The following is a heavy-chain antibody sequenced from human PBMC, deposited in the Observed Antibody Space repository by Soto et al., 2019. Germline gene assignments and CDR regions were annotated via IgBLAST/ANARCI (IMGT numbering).Heavy chain of an antibody. CDR2: IKEDGSEK. CDR3: TKPPPRAVTPADS. D-gene: IGHD4-17*01. CDR1: GFTFSAYW. J-gene: IGHJ4*02. V-gene: IGHV3-7*01. Sequence: EVQLVESGGSLVQPGGSLRLSCAASGFTFSAYWMNWVRQAPGKGLEWVANIKEDGSEKQYVDSVKGRFTIPRDNTKNLVYLQLTSLRFEDRAMYYCTKPPPRAVTPADSWGQGTLVTVSS.